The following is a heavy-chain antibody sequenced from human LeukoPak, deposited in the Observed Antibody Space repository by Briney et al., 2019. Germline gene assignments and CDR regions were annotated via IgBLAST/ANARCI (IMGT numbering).Heavy chain of an antibody. D-gene: IGHD3-3*01. J-gene: IGHJ4*02. CDR2: ISGSGGST. CDR1: GFSFSDHY. Sequence: GGSLRLSCAASGFSFSDHYIAWVRQAPGKGLEWVSAISGSGGSTYYADSVKGRFTISRDNSKNTLYLQMNSLRAEDTAVYYCAKMSLRFLEWLSKQFDYWGQGTLVTVSS. CDR3: AKMSLRFLEWLSKQFDY. V-gene: IGHV3-23*01.